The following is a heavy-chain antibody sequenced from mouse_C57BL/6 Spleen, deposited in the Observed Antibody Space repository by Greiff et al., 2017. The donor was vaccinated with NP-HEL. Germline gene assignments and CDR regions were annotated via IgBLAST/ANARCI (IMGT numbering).Heavy chain of an antibody. CDR1: GYTFTDYN. CDR2: INPNTGGT. D-gene: IGHD2-2*01. J-gene: IGHJ2*01. Sequence: EVQLQQSGPELVKPGASVKIPCKASGYTFTDYNMDWVKQSHGKSLEWIGDINPNTGGTIYNQKFTGKATLTVDKSSSTAYMELRSLTSEDTAVYYCARYGYDGRYYVDYWGQGTTLTVSS. CDR3: ARYGYDGRYYVDY. V-gene: IGHV1-18*01.